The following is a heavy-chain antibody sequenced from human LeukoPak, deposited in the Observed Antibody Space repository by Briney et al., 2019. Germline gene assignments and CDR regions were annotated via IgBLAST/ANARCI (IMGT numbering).Heavy chain of an antibody. CDR3: AKELGLGYCSSTSCYSYRSYGMDV. CDR2: IKQDGSEK. Sequence: GGSLRLSCAASGFTFSSYWMSWVRQAPGKGLEWVANIKQDGSEKFYVDSVKGRFTISRDNAKNSLYLQMNSLRAQDTAVYYCAKELGLGYCSSTSCYSYRSYGMDVWGQGTTVTVSS. V-gene: IGHV3-7*01. J-gene: IGHJ6*02. D-gene: IGHD2-2*02. CDR1: GFTFSSYW.